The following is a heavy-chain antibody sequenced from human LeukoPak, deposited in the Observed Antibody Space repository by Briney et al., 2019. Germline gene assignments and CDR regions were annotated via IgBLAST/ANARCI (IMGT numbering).Heavy chain of an antibody. J-gene: IGHJ4*02. CDR3: ARDATYCTNGVCYTRFDY. V-gene: IGHV3-7*01. Sequence: GGSLRLSCAASGSTFTSHWMSRVRQAPGKGLEWVARMNLDGSEKYYVDSVKGRFTISRDNAKTSLYLEMNSLRAEDAAVYYCARDATYCTNGVCYTRFDYWGQGTLVTVSS. D-gene: IGHD2-8*01. CDR1: GSTFTSHW. CDR2: MNLDGSEK.